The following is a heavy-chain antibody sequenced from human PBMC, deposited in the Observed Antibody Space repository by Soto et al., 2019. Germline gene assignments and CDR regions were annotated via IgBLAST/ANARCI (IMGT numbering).Heavy chain of an antibody. CDR3: ARDPLRYFDWLLSYGEYYFDY. J-gene: IGHJ4*02. CDR1: GYTFTSYG. V-gene: IGHV1-18*01. CDR2: ISAYNGNT. D-gene: IGHD3-9*01. Sequence: GASVKVSCKASGYTFTSYGISWVRQAPGQGLEWMGWISAYNGNTNYAQKLQGRVTMTTDTSTSTAYMELRSLRSDDTAVYYCARDPLRYFDWLLSYGEYYFDYWGQGTLVTVSS.